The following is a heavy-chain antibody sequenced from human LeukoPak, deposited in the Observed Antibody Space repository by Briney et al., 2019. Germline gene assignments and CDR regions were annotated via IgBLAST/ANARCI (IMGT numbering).Heavy chain of an antibody. Sequence: GASVKVSCKASGYIFTGQFIHWVRQAPGQGLEWMAMYNPNSGDTTFSQRFQDRVTMTRDTSVNTAFMELSRLTSDDTAVYYCARGGPRGNGFDYWGRGTLVSVSS. CDR2: YNPNSGDT. CDR3: ARGGPRGNGFDY. J-gene: IGHJ4*02. CDR1: GYIFTGQF. D-gene: IGHD6-25*01. V-gene: IGHV1-2*02.